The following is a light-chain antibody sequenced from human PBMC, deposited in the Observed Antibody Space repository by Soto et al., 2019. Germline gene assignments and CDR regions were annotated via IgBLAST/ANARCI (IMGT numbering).Light chain of an antibody. Sequence: QSVLTQPASVSGSPGQSITISCTGTSSDVGGYNYVSWYQQHPGQAPKLMIYDVSNRPSGVSNRFSGSKSGNTASLTISGLQAEDEADYYCSSYTSSSIYVFGTGTKLTVL. CDR1: SSDVGGYNY. V-gene: IGLV2-14*01. CDR3: SSYTSSSIYV. J-gene: IGLJ1*01. CDR2: DVS.